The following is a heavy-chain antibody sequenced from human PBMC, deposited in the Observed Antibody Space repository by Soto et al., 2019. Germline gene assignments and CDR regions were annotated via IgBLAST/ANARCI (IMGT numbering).Heavy chain of an antibody. J-gene: IGHJ4*02. Sequence: EVQLVESGGGLVKPGGSLRLSCAASGFSFSNSWMHWVRQAPGKGLEWVGHIKTKADGGTADYTAPVKGRFTISRDDSKDTVYLQMNSLKTEDTAVYYCISLWFGVWGQGTLVTVSS. D-gene: IGHD3-10*01. CDR2: IKTKADGGTA. V-gene: IGHV3-15*07. CDR3: ISLWFGV. CDR1: GFSFSNSW.